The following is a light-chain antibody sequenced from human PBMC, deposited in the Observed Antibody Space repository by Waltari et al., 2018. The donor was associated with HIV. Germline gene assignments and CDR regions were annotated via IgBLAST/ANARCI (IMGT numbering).Light chain of an antibody. CDR1: NLGDQY. J-gene: IGLJ3*02. V-gene: IGLV3-1*01. CDR2: QNN. CDR3: QAWDNSAAWV. Sequence: SYGVSQPPSVSVSPGQTASIPCSGDNLGDQYNSWYQQRPRQPPVLVIYQNNKRPAGIPDRFSASNSGNTATLTIRGSQAMDEADYYCQAWDNSAAWVFGGGTKLTVL.